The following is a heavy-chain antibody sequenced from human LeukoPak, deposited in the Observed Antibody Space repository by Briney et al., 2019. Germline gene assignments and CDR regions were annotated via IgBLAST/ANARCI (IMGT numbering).Heavy chain of an antibody. CDR3: ASSIDNYFDY. Sequence: SETLSLTCTVSGGSLSSNSYYWGWVRQPPGKGLEWIGSIYYSGSTYYNPSLKSRVTISVDTSKNQFSLKLSSVTAADTAVYYCASSIDNYFDYWGQGTVVTVSS. J-gene: IGHJ4*02. D-gene: IGHD3-22*01. CDR2: IYYSGST. CDR1: GGSLSSNSYY. V-gene: IGHV4-39*07.